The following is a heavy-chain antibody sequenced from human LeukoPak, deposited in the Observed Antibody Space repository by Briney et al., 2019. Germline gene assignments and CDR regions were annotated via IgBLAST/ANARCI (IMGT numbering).Heavy chain of an antibody. Sequence: QAGGSLRLSCTASGFTFSNYWMSWVRQAPGKGLEWVANIKQDGSETSYVDSVKGRFTISRDNAKNSLYLQMNSLGAEDTAVYFCAKRGVVIRVILVGFHKEANYFDSWGQGALVTVSS. J-gene: IGHJ4*02. D-gene: IGHD3-22*01. CDR2: IKQDGSET. CDR1: GFTFSNYW. V-gene: IGHV3-7*03. CDR3: AKRGVVIRVILVGFHKEANYFDS.